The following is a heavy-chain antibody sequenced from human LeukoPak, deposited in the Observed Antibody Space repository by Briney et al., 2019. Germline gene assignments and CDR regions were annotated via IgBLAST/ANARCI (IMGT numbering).Heavy chain of an antibody. CDR1: GFTFSDYY. V-gene: IGHV3-7*04. D-gene: IGHD2-15*01. CDR3: AKDCSGGSCYDY. J-gene: IGHJ4*02. Sequence: QPGGSLRLSCAASGFTFSDYYMDWVRQAPGKGLEWVANIKYDGSEKYYVDSVRGRFTISRDNAKNSLYLQTNSLTPEDTAVYFCAKDCSGGSCYDYWGQGTLVTVSS. CDR2: IKYDGSEK.